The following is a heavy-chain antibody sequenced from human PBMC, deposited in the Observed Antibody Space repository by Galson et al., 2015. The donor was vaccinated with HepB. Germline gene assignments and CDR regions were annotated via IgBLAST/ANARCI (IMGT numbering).Heavy chain of an antibody. Sequence: PALVKPTQTLTLTCTFSGFSLSTSGVGVGWIRQPPGKALEWLALIYWDDDKRYSPSQKSRLTITKDTSKNQVVLTMTNMDPVDTATYYCAHSAAPYYDILTGYYNRWRRWFDPWGQGTLVTVSS. J-gene: IGHJ5*02. CDR1: GFSLSTSGVG. D-gene: IGHD3-9*01. CDR3: AHSAAPYYDILTGYYNRWRRWFDP. CDR2: IYWDDDK. V-gene: IGHV2-5*02.